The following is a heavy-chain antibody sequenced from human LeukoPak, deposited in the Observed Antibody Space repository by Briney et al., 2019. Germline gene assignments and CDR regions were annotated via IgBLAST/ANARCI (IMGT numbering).Heavy chain of an antibody. CDR3: ARHVGRGYFALLY. J-gene: IGHJ4*02. CDR2: FYYSGST. Sequence: PSETLSLTCNVSGDSISSYYWSWIRQPPGKGLEWIGYFYYSGSTNYNPSLKSRVTISVDTSKNQFPLKLSSVTAADTAVYYCARHVGRGYFALLYWGQRTLVTVSS. V-gene: IGHV4-59*08. CDR1: GDSISSYY. D-gene: IGHD3-22*01.